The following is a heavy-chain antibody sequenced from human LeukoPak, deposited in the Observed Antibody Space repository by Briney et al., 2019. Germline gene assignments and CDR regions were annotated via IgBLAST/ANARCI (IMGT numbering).Heavy chain of an antibody. V-gene: IGHV3-23*01. D-gene: IGHD1-1*01. CDR1: GFTLSNNW. CDR2: ISGSGGST. J-gene: IGHJ4*02. Sequence: GGSLRLSCAPSGFTLSNNWMSWVRQAPGKGLEWVSAISGSGGSTYYADSVKGRFTISRDNSKNTLYLQMNSLRAEDTGVYYCASNGGYWGQGTLVTVSS. CDR3: ASNGGY.